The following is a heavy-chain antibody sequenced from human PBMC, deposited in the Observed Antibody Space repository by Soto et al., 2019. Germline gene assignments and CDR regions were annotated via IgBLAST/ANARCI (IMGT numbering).Heavy chain of an antibody. J-gene: IGHJ3*02. CDR2: INHSGST. Sequence: SETLSLTCAVYGGSFSGYYWSWIRQPPGKGLEWIGEINHSGSTNYNPSLKSRVTISVDTSKNQFSLKLSSVTAADTAVYYCARGLVGWYDAFDIWGQGTMVTVSS. V-gene: IGHV4-34*01. D-gene: IGHD2-15*01. CDR3: ARGLVGWYDAFDI. CDR1: GGSFSGYY.